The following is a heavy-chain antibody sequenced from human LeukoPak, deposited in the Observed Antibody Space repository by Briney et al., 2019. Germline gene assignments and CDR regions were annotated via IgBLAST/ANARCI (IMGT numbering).Heavy chain of an antibody. CDR3: AKTHDYGVLDY. CDR1: GFTFSSYA. D-gene: IGHD4-17*01. J-gene: IGHJ4*02. V-gene: IGHV3-23*01. Sequence: GGSLRLSCAASGFTFSSYAMSWVRQAPGKGLEWVSAISGSGGSTYYADSVKGRFTISRDNSRDTLYLQMNSLRAEDTAVYYCAKTHDYGVLDYWGQGTLVTVSS. CDR2: ISGSGGST.